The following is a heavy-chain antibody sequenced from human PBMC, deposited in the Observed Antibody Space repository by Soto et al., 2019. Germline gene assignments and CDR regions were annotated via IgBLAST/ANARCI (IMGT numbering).Heavy chain of an antibody. CDR1: GFTFSTYS. CDR3: ARDGHGSGYYYFDY. J-gene: IGHJ4*02. D-gene: IGHD3-22*01. V-gene: IGHV3-48*02. CDR2: ISSSSSII. Sequence: EVQLVESGGGLVQPGGSLRLSCATSGFTFSTYSMNWVRQAPGKGLEWVSYISSSSSIIYYADSVKGRFTISRDNAKNSLYLQMNSLRDEDTAVYYCARDGHGSGYYYFDYWGQGALVTVSS.